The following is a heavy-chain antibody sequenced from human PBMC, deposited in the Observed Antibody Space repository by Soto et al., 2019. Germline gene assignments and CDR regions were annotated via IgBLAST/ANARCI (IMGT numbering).Heavy chain of an antibody. Sequence: QVQLVESGGAVVQPGGSLRLSCAASGFTFSNYGMHWVRQAPGKGLESVAVISYDGSNKYYADSVKGRFTISRDNSKNPLYLQMNSLTTEDTAVYYCARDWIWFGANTIDYWGQGTLVSVSS. CDR3: ARDWIWFGANTIDY. D-gene: IGHD3-10*01. V-gene: IGHV3-30*03. CDR2: ISYDGSNK. J-gene: IGHJ4*02. CDR1: GFTFSNYG.